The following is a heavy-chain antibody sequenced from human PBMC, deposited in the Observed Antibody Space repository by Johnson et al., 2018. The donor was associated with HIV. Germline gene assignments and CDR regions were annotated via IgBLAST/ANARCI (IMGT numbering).Heavy chain of an antibody. CDR2: INWNGGST. J-gene: IGHJ3*02. CDR1: GFTFDDYG. Sequence: EVQLVESGGGVVRPGGSLRLSCAASGFTFDDYGMSWVRQAPGKGLEWVSGINWNGGSTGYADSVKGRFTISRDNAKTYLYLHINSLRAEDTDLYCCARGSGSYYSNAFDIWGQGTMVTVSS. CDR3: ARGSGSYYSNAFDI. D-gene: IGHD1-26*01. V-gene: IGHV3-20*04.